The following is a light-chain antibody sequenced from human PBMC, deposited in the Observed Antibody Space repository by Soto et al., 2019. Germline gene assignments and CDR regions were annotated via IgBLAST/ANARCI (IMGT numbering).Light chain of an antibody. CDR2: GAS. CDR1: QSVSSSY. V-gene: IGKV3-20*01. Sequence: EIVLTQSPGTLSLSPGERATLSCRASQSVSSSYLAWYQQKPGQAPRLLIYGASSRATGIPDRFSGSGSGTDFTLTISRLEPEDFAVYYCQQYGSSPPTFGSGRKVDIK. CDR3: QQYGSSPPT. J-gene: IGKJ3*01.